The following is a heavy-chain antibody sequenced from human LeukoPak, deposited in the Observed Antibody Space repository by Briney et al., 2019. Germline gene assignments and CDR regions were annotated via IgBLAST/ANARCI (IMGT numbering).Heavy chain of an antibody. J-gene: IGHJ4*02. CDR3: AKDNRRHYTSGPNPDSLH. Sequence: PGGSLRLSCAASGFTFSSYSMNWVRQAPGKGLEWVSSISSSSSYIYYADSVKGRFTISRDSAKNSLYLQMNSLRVEDTAFYYCAKDNRRHYTSGPNPDSLHWGQGALVTVSS. D-gene: IGHD6-19*01. CDR2: ISSSSSYI. V-gene: IGHV3-21*04. CDR1: GFTFSSYS.